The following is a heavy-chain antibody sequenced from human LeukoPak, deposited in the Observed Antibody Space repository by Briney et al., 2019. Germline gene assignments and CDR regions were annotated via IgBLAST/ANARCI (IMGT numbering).Heavy chain of an antibody. CDR2: IYYSGGA. CDR3: ARHWVTSIVNRPGVCWFDP. V-gene: IGHV4-39*01. D-gene: IGHD6-6*01. Sequence: SETLSLTCTVSGGSISSSSYYWGWVRQPPGEGLEWIASIYYSGGAYYNPSLKSRVTVSVDTSKNQFSLGLSSVTAADTAVYYCARHWVTSIVNRPGVCWFDPWGQGTLVTVSS. J-gene: IGHJ5*02. CDR1: GGSISSSSYY.